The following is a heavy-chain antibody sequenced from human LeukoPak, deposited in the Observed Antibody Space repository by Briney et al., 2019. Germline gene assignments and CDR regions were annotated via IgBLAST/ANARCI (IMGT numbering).Heavy chain of an antibody. D-gene: IGHD2-15*01. J-gene: IGHJ3*02. V-gene: IGHV1-2*02. CDR3: ARVAIVVVVAATPPHDAFDI. CDR1: GYTFTGYY. CDR2: INPNSGGT. Sequence: ASVKVSCKASGYTFTGYYMHWVRQAPGQGLEWMGWINPNSGGTNYAQKFQGRVTMTRDTSISTAYMELSRLRSDDTAVYYCARVAIVVVVAATPPHDAFDIWGQGTIVTVSS.